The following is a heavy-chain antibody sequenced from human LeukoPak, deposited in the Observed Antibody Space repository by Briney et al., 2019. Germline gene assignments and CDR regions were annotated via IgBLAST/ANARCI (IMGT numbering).Heavy chain of an antibody. V-gene: IGHV4-34*01. J-gene: IGHJ4*02. CDR1: GGSFSGYY. Sequence: SETLSLTCAVYGGSFSGYYWSWIRQPPGKGLEWIGEINHSGSTNYNPSLKSRVTISVDTSKNQFSLKLSSVTAADTAVYYCASRIRGGYSSSGSTVDYWGQGTLVTVSS. CDR3: ASRIRGGYSSSGSTVDY. D-gene: IGHD6-13*01. CDR2: INHSGST.